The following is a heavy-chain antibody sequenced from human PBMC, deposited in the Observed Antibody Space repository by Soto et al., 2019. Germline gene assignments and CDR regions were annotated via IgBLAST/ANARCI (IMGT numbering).Heavy chain of an antibody. J-gene: IGHJ4*02. CDR3: AKARVSDFWSSFYFDN. D-gene: IGHD3-3*01. CDR1: GFTFSSYA. Sequence: SLRLSCAASGFTFSSYAMSWVRQAPGKGLEWVSGVSGSGGITYYADSVKGRFTISRDNSKNTLDLQMISLRAEDTAVYYCAKARVSDFWSSFYFDNWGQGTLVTVSS. CDR2: VSGSGGIT. V-gene: IGHV3-23*01.